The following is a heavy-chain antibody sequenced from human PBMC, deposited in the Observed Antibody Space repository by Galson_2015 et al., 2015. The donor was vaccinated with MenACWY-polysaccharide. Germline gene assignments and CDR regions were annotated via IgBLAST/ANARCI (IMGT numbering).Heavy chain of an antibody. CDR1: GFSLSTSGVG. CDR2: TYWDDDK. J-gene: IGHJ4*02. Sequence: PALVKPTQTLTLTCTFSGFSLSTSGVGVGWIRQPPGKALEWLALTYWDDDKRYSPSLKSRLTITKDTSKNQVVLTMTNMDPVDTATYYCAHSQTGYSYVDYWGQGTLVTVSS. V-gene: IGHV2-5*02. D-gene: IGHD5-18*01. CDR3: AHSQTGYSYVDY.